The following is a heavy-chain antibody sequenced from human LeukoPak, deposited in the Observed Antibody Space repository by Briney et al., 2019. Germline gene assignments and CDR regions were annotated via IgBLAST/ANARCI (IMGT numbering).Heavy chain of an antibody. D-gene: IGHD1-26*01. CDR3: ARTRREYSGSYYVKEGRWYFDY. J-gene: IGHJ4*02. CDR2: INHSGST. V-gene: IGHV4-34*01. CDR1: GGSFSGYY. Sequence: SETLSLTCAVYGGSFSGYYWSWIRQPPGKGLEWIGEINHSGSTNYNPSLKSRVTISADTSKNQFSLKLSSVTAADTAVYYCARTRREYSGSYYVKEGRWYFDYWGQGTLVTVSS.